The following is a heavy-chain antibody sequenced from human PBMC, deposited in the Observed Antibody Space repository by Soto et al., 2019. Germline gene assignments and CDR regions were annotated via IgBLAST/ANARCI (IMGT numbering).Heavy chain of an antibody. CDR2: LNPNSGNT. CDR1: GYMFSTYD. V-gene: IGHV1-8*01. CDR3: ARDLRYNRNDAAWFDP. Sequence: QVQLVQSGAEVKKPGASVKVSCKASGYMFSTYDINWVRQAPGQGLEWMGWLNPNSGNTGYAQKFQGRVTMTRNTSLNTAYMALSSLVSDDPAGYYCARDLRYNRNDAAWFDPWGQGTLVTVS. J-gene: IGHJ5*02. D-gene: IGHD1-20*01.